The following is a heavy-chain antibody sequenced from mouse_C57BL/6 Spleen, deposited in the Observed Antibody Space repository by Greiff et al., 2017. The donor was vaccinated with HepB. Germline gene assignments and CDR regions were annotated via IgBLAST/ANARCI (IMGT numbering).Heavy chain of an antibody. V-gene: IGHV1-69*01. Sequence: VQLQQPGAELVMPGASVKLSCKASGYTFTSYWMHWVKQRPGQGLEWIGEIDPSDSYTNYNQKFKGKSTLTVDKSSSTAYMQLSSLTSEDSAVYYWARRLIITTVVATDWYFDVWGTGTTVTVSS. D-gene: IGHD1-1*01. CDR1: GYTFTSYW. J-gene: IGHJ1*03. CDR2: IDPSDSYT. CDR3: ARRLIITTVVATDWYFDV.